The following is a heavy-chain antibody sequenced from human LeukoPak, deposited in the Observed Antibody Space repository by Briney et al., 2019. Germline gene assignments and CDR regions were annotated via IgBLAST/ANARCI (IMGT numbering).Heavy chain of an antibody. CDR1: GGSISSGSYY. V-gene: IGHV4-39*07. CDR2: IYYSGST. D-gene: IGHD3-22*01. J-gene: IGHJ4*02. Sequence: SETLSLTCTVSGGSISSGSYYWSWIRQPPGKGLEWIGSIYYSGSTYYNPSLKSRVTIPVDTSKNQFSLKLSSVTAADTAVYYCARGVTYYYDSSGLKDWGQGTLVTVSS. CDR3: ARGVTYYYDSSGLKD.